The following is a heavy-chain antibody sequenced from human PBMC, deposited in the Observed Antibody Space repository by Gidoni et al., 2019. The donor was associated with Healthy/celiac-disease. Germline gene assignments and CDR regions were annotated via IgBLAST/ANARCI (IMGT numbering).Heavy chain of an antibody. CDR2: IYYSGST. CDR3: ARQYYYDSSGHHFDY. Sequence: QLQLQESGPGLVKPSETLSLTCTVSGCSISSSSYYWGWIRQPPGKGLEWIGSIYYSGSTYYNPSLKSRVTISVDTSKNQFSLKLSSVTAADTAVYYCARQYYYDSSGHHFDYWGQGTLVTVSS. J-gene: IGHJ4*02. CDR1: GCSISSSSYY. D-gene: IGHD3-22*01. V-gene: IGHV4-39*01.